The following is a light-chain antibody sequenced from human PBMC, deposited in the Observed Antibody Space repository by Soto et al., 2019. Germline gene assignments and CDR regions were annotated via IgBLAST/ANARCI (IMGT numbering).Light chain of an antibody. CDR3: QQYDSSPRT. CDR2: GAS. CDR1: QSVSNNY. Sequence: EIALTQSPGPLSLSPGERATLSCRSSQSVSNNYLAWYQQKPGQAPRLIIYGASNRATGIPDRFSGSGSGTDFTLTISRLEPEDVAVYYCQQYDSSPRTFGQGTKVDI. V-gene: IGKV3-20*01. J-gene: IGKJ1*01.